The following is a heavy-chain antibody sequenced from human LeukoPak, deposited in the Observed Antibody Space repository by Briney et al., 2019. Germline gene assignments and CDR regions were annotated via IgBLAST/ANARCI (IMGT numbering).Heavy chain of an antibody. J-gene: IGHJ5*02. V-gene: IGHV3-13*01. CDR3: ARDLGTGTAYTNRFDL. CDR2: IGITDKT. Sequence: GGSLRLSCTASGFTFSRYEMAWVRQVIGKGLEWVSAIGITDKTYYLAPVEGRFTISRENAKNSVYLQMNSLRAEDTAVYYCARDLGTGTAYTNRFDLWGQGTLVTVSP. D-gene: IGHD2-21*02. CDR1: GFTFSRYE.